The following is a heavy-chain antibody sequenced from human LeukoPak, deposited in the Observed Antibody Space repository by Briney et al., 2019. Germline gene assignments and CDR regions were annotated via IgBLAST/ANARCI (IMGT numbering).Heavy chain of an antibody. D-gene: IGHD2/OR15-2a*01. V-gene: IGHV3-23*01. CDR2: ISGSGRTA. CDR3: ARDPFPDSTGRAPSYYYYYMDV. Sequence: GGSLRLSCEASGFSFSSSAMTWVRQSPGTGLECISYISGSGRTADYADSVKGRFTISRDNSKNTLYLRMNSLRAEDTAVYYCARDPFPDSTGRAPSYYYYYMDVWGKGTTVTVSS. CDR1: GFSFSSSA. J-gene: IGHJ6*03.